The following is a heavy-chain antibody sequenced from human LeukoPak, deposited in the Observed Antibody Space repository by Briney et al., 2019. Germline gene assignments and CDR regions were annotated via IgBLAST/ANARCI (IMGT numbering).Heavy chain of an antibody. CDR2: IKPSGGST. D-gene: IGHD6-6*01. CDR3: ARGSIAARFVY. J-gene: IGHJ4*02. V-gene: IGHV1-46*01. CDR1: GYIFINYF. Sequence: GASVKVSCKASGYIFINYFMHWVRQAPGQGLEWMGIIKPSGGSTSYAQKFQGRVTMTRDTSTSTVYMELSSLRSEDTAVYYCARGSIAARFVYWGQGTLVTVSS.